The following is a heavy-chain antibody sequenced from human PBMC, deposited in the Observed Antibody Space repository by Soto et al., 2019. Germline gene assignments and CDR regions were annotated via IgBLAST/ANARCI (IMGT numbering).Heavy chain of an antibody. D-gene: IGHD1-26*01. CDR1: GGSVSSGIYY. CDR3: ARDQHIVGVDY. CDR2: IYYSGST. J-gene: IGHJ4*02. V-gene: IGHV4-61*01. Sequence: SETLSLTCTVSGGSVSSGIYYWSWIRQPPGKGLEWIGYIYYSGSTNYKTSLKSRVTISVNTSKNQFSLKLSSMTAADTAVYYCARDQHIVGVDYWGQGTLVTVSS.